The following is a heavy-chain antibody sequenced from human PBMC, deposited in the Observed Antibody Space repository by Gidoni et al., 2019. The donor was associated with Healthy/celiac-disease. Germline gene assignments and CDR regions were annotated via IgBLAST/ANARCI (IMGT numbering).Heavy chain of an antibody. CDR3: ARGDDYVWGSYRSFDY. Sequence: QVQLQQWGAGLLKPPETLSLTCAVYGGSFSGYYWSWIRQPPGKGLEWIGEVNHSGSTNYNPSLKSRVTISVDTSKKQFSLKLSSVTAADTAVYYCARGDDYVWGSYRSFDYWGQGTLVTVSS. J-gene: IGHJ4*02. CDR2: VNHSGST. V-gene: IGHV4-34*01. D-gene: IGHD3-16*02. CDR1: GGSFSGYY.